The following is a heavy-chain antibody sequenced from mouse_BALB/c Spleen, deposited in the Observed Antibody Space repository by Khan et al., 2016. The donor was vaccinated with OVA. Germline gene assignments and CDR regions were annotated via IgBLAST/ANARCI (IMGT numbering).Heavy chain of an antibody. CDR2: ISTYYGDA. J-gene: IGHJ3*01. D-gene: IGHD3-3*01. Sequence: QVRLQQSGAELVRPGVSVKISCKGSGYTFTDYAMHWVKQSHAKSLEWIGVISTYYGDADYNQKCKGKATMTVVKSSSTAYMELARLTSEDSAIYYCARGGRFAYWGQGTLVTVSA. V-gene: IGHV1S137*01. CDR1: GYTFTDYA. CDR3: ARGGRFAY.